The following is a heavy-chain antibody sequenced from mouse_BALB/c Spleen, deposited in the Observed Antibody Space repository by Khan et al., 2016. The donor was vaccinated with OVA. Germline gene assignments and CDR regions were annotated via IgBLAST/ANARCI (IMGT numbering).Heavy chain of an antibody. Sequence: DLVKPGASVKLSCKASGYTFTSYWINWIQQRPGQGLEWIGRIAPGSSTAYYNDMFKGKATLTVDTSSSPAYIQLSSLSSADSAVYFGAMENYYGRSCYAMDDWGQGTSGTVAS. CDR2: IAPGSSTA. D-gene: IGHD1-1*01. J-gene: IGHJ4*01. CDR3: AMENYYGRSCYAMDD. V-gene: IGHV1S41*01. CDR1: GYTFTSYW.